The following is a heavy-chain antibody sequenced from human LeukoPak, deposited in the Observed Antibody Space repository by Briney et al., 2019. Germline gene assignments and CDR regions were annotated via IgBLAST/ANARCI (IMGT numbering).Heavy chain of an antibody. CDR1: GGSINNYY. V-gene: IGHV4-59*01. CDR2: IYYSGIT. CDR3: ARGVVAAAGRTFDF. D-gene: IGHD6-13*01. Sequence: SETLSLTCTVSGGSINNYYWSWIRQSPGKGLEWIGYIYYSGITNYNPSLKSRVTISLDTSKNQFSLKLSSVTAADTAVYYCARGVVAAAGRTFDFWGQGTLVTVSS. J-gene: IGHJ4*02.